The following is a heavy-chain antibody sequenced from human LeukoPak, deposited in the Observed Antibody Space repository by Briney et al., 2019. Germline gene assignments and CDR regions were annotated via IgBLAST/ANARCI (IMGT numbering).Heavy chain of an antibody. CDR3: TRASSIAARLRFDY. Sequence: ASVKVSCKVSGYTLTELSLHWVRQAPGQGLEWMGWINPNSGGTNYAQKFQGWVTMTRDTSISTAYMELSRLRSDDTAVYYCTRASSIAARLRFDYWGQGTLVTVSS. V-gene: IGHV1-2*04. CDR1: GYTLTELS. D-gene: IGHD6-6*01. J-gene: IGHJ4*02. CDR2: INPNSGGT.